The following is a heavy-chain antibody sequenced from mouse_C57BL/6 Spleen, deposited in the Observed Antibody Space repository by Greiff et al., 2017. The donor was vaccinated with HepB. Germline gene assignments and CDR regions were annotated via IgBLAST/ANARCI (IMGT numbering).Heavy chain of an antibody. CDR1: GYTFTSYW. CDR3: STMVTTNYAMDY. Sequence: QVQLQQPGAELVRPGSSVKLSCKASGYTFTSYWMHWVKPRPIQGLEWIGNIDPSDSETHYNQKFKDKATLTVDKSSSTAYMQLSSLTSEDSAVYYCSTMVTTNYAMDYWGQGTSVTVSS. D-gene: IGHD2-2*01. J-gene: IGHJ4*01. V-gene: IGHV1-52*01. CDR2: IDPSDSET.